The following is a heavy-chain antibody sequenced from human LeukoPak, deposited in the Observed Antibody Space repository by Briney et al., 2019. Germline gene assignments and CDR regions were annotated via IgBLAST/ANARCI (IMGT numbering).Heavy chain of an antibody. V-gene: IGHV3-21*01. CDR1: GSTFSSYS. CDR3: ARGIYYYYDSSGLQFADY. Sequence: GGSLRLSCAASGSTFSSYSMNWVRQAPGKGLEWVSSISSSSSYIYYADSVKGRFTISRDNAKNSLYLQMNSLRAEDTAVYYCARGIYYYYDSSGLQFADYWGQGTLVTVSS. CDR2: ISSSSSYI. J-gene: IGHJ4*02. D-gene: IGHD3-22*01.